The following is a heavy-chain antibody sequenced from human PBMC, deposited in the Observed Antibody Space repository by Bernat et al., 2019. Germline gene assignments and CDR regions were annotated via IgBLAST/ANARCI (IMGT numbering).Heavy chain of an antibody. J-gene: IGHJ6*02. CDR2: IKPDGSEV. CDR1: GFNINSYW. CDR3: ARDRRVYGMDV. Sequence: EVQVVESGGGLVKPGGSLRLSCAASGFNINSYWTTWVRQAPGKGLEWVANIKPDGSEVFYVDSVKGRFTISRDNSKNSLYLQMNSLRAEDTAVYYCARDRRVYGMDVWGQGTTVTVSS. V-gene: IGHV3-7*03.